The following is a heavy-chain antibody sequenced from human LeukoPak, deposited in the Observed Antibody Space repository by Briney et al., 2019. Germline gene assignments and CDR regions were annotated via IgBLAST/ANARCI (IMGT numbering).Heavy chain of an antibody. V-gene: IGHV3-48*01. J-gene: IGHJ4*02. D-gene: IGHD6-19*01. CDR3: ARDGYSSCDY. CDR2: ISSSSNTI. CDR1: GFTFSTSG. Sequence: GGSLRLSCAASGFTFSTSGMNWVRQAPGKGLEWVSYISSSSNTIYYADSVKGRFTIARDNAKNSLYLQMNSLRAEDTAVYSCARDGYSSCDYWGQGTLVTVSS.